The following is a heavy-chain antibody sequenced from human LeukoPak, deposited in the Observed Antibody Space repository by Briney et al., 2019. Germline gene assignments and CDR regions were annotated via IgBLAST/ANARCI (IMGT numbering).Heavy chain of an antibody. CDR1: GLSISSSDYY. V-gene: IGHV4-39*01. CDR2: IYYTGTT. CDR3: ATLAYYYSTIRRPNCFDP. J-gene: IGHJ5*02. Sequence: SETLSLTCTVSGLSISSSDYYWAWIRQPPGKDLEWIGIIYYTGTTYYNPSLTSRVTISVDTSKNQFSLRLGSVTAADTAVYYCATLAYYYSTIRRPNCFDPWGQGTRVTVSS. D-gene: IGHD2/OR15-2a*01.